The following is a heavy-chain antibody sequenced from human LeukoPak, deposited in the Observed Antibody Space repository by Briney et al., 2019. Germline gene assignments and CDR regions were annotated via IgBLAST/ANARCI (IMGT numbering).Heavy chain of an antibody. J-gene: IGHJ4*02. Sequence: SETLSLTCAVYGGSFSGYYWSWIRQPPAKGLEWIGEIHHSGSTNYNPSLKSRVTISVDTSKNQFSLKLSSVTAADTAVYYCARGQGVAVRGNFDYWGQGTLVTVSS. CDR2: IHHSGST. CDR1: GGSFSGYY. CDR3: ARGQGVAVRGNFDY. D-gene: IGHD3-10*01. V-gene: IGHV4-34*01.